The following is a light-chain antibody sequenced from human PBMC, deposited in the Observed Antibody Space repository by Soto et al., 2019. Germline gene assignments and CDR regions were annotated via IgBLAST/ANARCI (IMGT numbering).Light chain of an antibody. J-gene: IGLJ1*01. Sequence: QYVLTQPASVSGSPGQSITISCTGTSSDVGGYNFVSWYQHHPGKAPKLIIYDVNNRPSGVSNRFSGSKSGNTASLTISGLQAEDEADYYCSSYTPSSTPFVFGTGTKVTVL. V-gene: IGLV2-14*03. CDR3: SSYTPSSTPFV. CDR1: SSDVGGYNF. CDR2: DVN.